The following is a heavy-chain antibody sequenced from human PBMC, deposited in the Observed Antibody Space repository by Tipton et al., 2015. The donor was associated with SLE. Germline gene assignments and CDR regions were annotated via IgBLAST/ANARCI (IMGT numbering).Heavy chain of an antibody. Sequence: QVQLVQSGPEVKKPGTSVKASCKASGYTFTNYGLGWVRQAPGQGLEWMGWISPSTGNTGYAPKFQVRVTMTTDTSTSTAYMELRSLTSDDTAVYFCARVPWEMGAFDIWGQGTMVTVSS. V-gene: IGHV1-18*01. CDR2: ISPSTGNT. D-gene: IGHD1-26*01. CDR3: ARVPWEMGAFDI. J-gene: IGHJ3*02. CDR1: GYTFTNYG.